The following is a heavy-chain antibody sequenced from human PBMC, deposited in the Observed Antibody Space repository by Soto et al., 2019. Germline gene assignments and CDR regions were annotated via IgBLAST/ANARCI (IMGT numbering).Heavy chain of an antibody. J-gene: IGHJ6*02. Sequence: PSETLSLTCTVSGGSISSSSYYWGWIRQPPGKGLEWIGSIHYSGSTYYNPSLKSRVTISVDTSKNQFSLKLSSVTAADTAVYYCARQGYSSSWYLRQGYYYYGMDVWGQGTTVTVSS. CDR1: GGSISSSSYY. V-gene: IGHV4-39*01. CDR2: IHYSGST. CDR3: ARQGYSSSWYLRQGYYYYGMDV. D-gene: IGHD6-13*01.